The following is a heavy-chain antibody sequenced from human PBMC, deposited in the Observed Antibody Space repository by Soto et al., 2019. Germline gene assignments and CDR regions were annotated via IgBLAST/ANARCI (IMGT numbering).Heavy chain of an antibody. V-gene: IGHV3-48*03. CDR2: ISSSGGTT. Sequence: PGGSLRLSCAASGFPFSNYEMNWVRQSPGKGLEWVSYISSSGGTTYYADSVKGRFTVSRDNARNSLYLQTNSLRAEDTAVYYCARKRGMDVWGHGNTFAVSS. CDR1: GFPFSNYE. D-gene: IGHD3-10*01. J-gene: IGHJ6*02. CDR3: ARKRGMDV.